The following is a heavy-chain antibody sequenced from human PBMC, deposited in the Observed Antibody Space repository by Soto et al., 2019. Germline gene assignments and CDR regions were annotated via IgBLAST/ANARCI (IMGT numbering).Heavy chain of an antibody. J-gene: IGHJ4*02. CDR2: IYPGDSDT. CDR1: GYSFASYW. V-gene: IGHV5-51*01. D-gene: IGHD1-26*01. CDR3: ARDGKKWELPNYFDY. Sequence: PGESLKISCKGSGYSFASYWIGWVRQMPGKGLEWMGIIYPGDSDTRYSPSFQGQVTISRDNSKNTLYLQMNSLRAEDTAVYYCARDGKKWELPNYFDYWGQGTLVTVS.